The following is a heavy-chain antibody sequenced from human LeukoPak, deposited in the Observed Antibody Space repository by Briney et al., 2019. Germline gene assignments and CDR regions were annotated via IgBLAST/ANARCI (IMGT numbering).Heavy chain of an antibody. J-gene: IGHJ4*02. CDR2: ISGGGSSS. V-gene: IGHV3-23*01. Sequence: GGSLRLSCAASGFTFSNYGMSWLRQAPEKGLEWVSAISGGGSSSYYADSVKGRFTISRDNSKNTLYLQINSLRAEDTAIYYCAKDRRTISTFDYWGQGTLVTVSS. CDR1: GFTFSNYG. D-gene: IGHD3-3*01. CDR3: AKDRRTISTFDY.